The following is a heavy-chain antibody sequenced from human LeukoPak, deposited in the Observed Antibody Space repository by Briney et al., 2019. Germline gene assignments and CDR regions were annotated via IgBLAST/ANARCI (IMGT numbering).Heavy chain of an antibody. CDR3: AKVSIAARRRYFDY. D-gene: IGHD6-6*01. CDR2: ISGSGGST. J-gene: IGHJ4*02. CDR1: GFTFSSYA. V-gene: IGHV3-23*01. Sequence: LPGGSLRLSCAASGFTFSSYAMSWVRQAPGKGLEWVSAISGSGGSTYYADSVKGRFTISRDNSKNTLYLQMDSLRAEDTAVYYCAKVSIAARRRYFDYWGQGTLVTVSS.